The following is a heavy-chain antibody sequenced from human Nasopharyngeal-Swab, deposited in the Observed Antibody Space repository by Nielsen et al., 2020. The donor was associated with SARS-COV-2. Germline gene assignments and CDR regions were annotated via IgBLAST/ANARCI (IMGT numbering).Heavy chain of an antibody. V-gene: IGHV3-74*01. CDR1: GFSFSTFW. CDR3: ARGLGGFGGY. Sequence: GESLKISCAASGFSFSTFWMHWVRQVPGEGLVWVSRINTDGRRTNYAESVKGRFTISRDNVKNMLYLQMNNLRPEDTAVYYCARGLGGFGGYWGRGTLATVSS. D-gene: IGHD4-23*01. J-gene: IGHJ4*02. CDR2: INTDGRRT.